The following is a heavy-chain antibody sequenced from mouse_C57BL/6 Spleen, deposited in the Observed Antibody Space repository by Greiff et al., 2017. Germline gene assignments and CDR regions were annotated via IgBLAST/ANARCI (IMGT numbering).Heavy chain of an antibody. CDR1: GFTFTDYY. D-gene: IGHD2-1*01. Sequence: EVKLMESGGGLVQPGGSLSLSCAASGFTFTDYYMSWVRQPPGKALEWLGFIRNKANGYTTEYSASVKGRFTISRDNSQSILYLQMNALRAEDSATYYCAGLYGNYVWYFDVWGTGTTVTVSS. V-gene: IGHV7-3*01. CDR3: AGLYGNYVWYFDV. CDR2: IRNKANGYTT. J-gene: IGHJ1*03.